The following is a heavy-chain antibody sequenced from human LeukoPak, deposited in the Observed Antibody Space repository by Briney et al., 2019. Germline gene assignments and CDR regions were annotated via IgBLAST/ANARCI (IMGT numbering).Heavy chain of an antibody. CDR3: ARSFSGRGSTFDAFDI. J-gene: IGHJ3*02. V-gene: IGHV4-31*03. CDR1: GRSLSSGGYS. D-gene: IGHD2-2*01. Sequence: SQTLSLTCTVSGRSLSSGGYSWSWIRQHPGKGLEWIGYIYYSGRTYYNPSLKSRVTISVDTSKNKFSLKLSSVTAADTAVYYCARSFSGRGSTFDAFDIWGQGTMVTVSS. CDR2: IYYSGRT.